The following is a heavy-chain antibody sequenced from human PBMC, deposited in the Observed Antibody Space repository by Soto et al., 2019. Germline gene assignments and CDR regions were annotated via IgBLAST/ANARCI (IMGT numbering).Heavy chain of an antibody. CDR3: ARPVPVYYYGMDV. V-gene: IGHV4-30-4*01. CDR2: IYYSGST. J-gene: IGHJ6*02. CDR1: GGSISSGDYY. D-gene: IGHD2-2*01. Sequence: SETLSLTCTVSGGSISSGDYYWSWIRQPPGKGLEWIGYIYYSGSTYYNPSLKSRVTISVDTSKNQFSLKLSSVTAADTAVYYCARPVPVYYYGMDVWGQGSTVTVSS.